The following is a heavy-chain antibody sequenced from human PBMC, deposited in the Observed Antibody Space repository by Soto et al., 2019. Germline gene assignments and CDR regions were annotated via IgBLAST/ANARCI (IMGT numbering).Heavy chain of an antibody. CDR2: IYYSGST. Sequence: SETLSLTCTVSGGSISSYYWSWIRQPPGKGLEWIGYIYYSGSTNYNPSLKSRVTISVDTSKNQFSLKLSSVTAADTAVYYCARGCIAVAGDGFRYYYYYYMDVWGKGTTVTVSS. CDR1: GGSISSYY. D-gene: IGHD6-19*01. V-gene: IGHV4-59*01. J-gene: IGHJ6*03. CDR3: ARGCIAVAGDGFRYYYYYYMDV.